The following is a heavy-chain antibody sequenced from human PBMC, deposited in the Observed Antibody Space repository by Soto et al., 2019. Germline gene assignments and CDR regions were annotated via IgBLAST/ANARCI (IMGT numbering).Heavy chain of an antibody. V-gene: IGHV1-69*01. J-gene: IGHJ6*02. CDR1: GGTFSSYA. D-gene: IGHD2-8*01. Sequence: QVQLVQSGAEVKKPGSSVKVSCKASGGTFSSYAISWVRQAPGQGLEWMGGIIPIFGTANYAQKFQGRVTITADESTSPAYMELSSLRTEDTAVYYCARDQVMVYAQQYYYYGMDVWGQGTTVTVSS. CDR3: ARDQVMVYAQQYYYYGMDV. CDR2: IIPIFGTA.